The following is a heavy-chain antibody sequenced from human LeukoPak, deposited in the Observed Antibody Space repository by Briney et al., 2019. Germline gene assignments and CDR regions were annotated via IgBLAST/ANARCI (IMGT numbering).Heavy chain of an antibody. J-gene: IGHJ4*02. V-gene: IGHV1-2*02. Sequence: ASVKVSCKASGYTFTGYYMHWVRQAPGQGLEWMGWMNPNSGGTNYAQKFQGRVTITTDESTSTAYLELRSLRSEDTAVYYCARVAATIFGVVTMEGYFDYWGQGTLVTVSS. CDR1: GYTFTGYY. CDR2: MNPNSGGT. D-gene: IGHD3-3*01. CDR3: ARVAATIFGVVTMEGYFDY.